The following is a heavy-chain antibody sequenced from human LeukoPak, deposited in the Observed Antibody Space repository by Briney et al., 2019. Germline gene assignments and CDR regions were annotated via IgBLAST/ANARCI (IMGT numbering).Heavy chain of an antibody. CDR3: ARDRGIDYDFWSGYYQSWFDP. V-gene: IGHV1-18*01. J-gene: IGHJ5*02. CDR2: ISAYNGNT. CDR1: GYTFTSYG. D-gene: IGHD3-3*01. Sequence: ASVKVSCKASGYTFTSYGISWVRQAPGQGLEWRGWISAYNGNTNYAQKLQGRVTMTTDTSTSTAYMELRSLRSDDTAVYYCARDRGIDYDFWSGYYQSWFDPWGQGTLVTVSS.